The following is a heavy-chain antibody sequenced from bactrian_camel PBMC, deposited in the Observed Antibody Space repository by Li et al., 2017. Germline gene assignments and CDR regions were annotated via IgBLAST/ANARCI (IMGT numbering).Heavy chain of an antibody. J-gene: IGHJ4*01. Sequence: HVQLVESGGGSVQAGGSLRVSCALSGDTTSGYCMGWFRQAPGKEREGVAVIDSDGSTSYADSVKGRFTISRDSGQNTMYTSYLQMNNLKPEESAMYYCAARAGPCLRPLSQARYNYWGQGTQVTVS. CDR2: IDSDGST. CDR1: GDTTSGYC. CDR3: AARAGPCLRPLSQARYNY. V-gene: IGHV3S26*01. D-gene: IGHD3*01.